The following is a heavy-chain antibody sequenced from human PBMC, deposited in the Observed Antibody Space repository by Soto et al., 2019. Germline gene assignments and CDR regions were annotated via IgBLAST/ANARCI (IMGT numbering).Heavy chain of an antibody. CDR1: GFTFSSYA. Sequence: HPGGSLRLSCAASGFTFSSYAMSWVRQAPGKGLEWVSAISGSSSSTYYADSVKGRFTISRDNAKNSLYLQMNSLRDEDTAVYYCARVLGGATIYFDYWGQGTLVTVSS. J-gene: IGHJ4*02. CDR2: ISGSSSST. D-gene: IGHD1-26*01. CDR3: ARVLGGATIYFDY. V-gene: IGHV3-48*02.